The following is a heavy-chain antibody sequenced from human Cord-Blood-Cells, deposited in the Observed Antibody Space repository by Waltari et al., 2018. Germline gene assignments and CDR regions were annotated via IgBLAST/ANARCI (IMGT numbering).Heavy chain of an antibody. CDR2: INHSGST. CDR3: ARRAFYYYDSSGYYY. Sequence: QVQLQQWRAGLLTPSETLSLTCAVSGGSFGGYYWSWFRQPPGKGLEWIGEINHSGSTNYNPSLKSRVTISVDTSKTQFSLKLSSVTAADTAVYYCARRAFYYYDSSGYYYWGQGTLVTVSS. J-gene: IGHJ4*02. D-gene: IGHD3-22*01. V-gene: IGHV4-34*01. CDR1: GGSFGGYY.